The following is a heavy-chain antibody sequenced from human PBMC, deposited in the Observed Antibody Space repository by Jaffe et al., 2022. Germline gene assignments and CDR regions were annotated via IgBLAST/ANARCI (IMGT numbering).Heavy chain of an antibody. CDR1: GGSVSSGSYY. J-gene: IGHJ6*03. CDR3: ARDRNVVVPAAKYYYYYMDV. CDR2: IYYSGST. D-gene: IGHD2-2*01. V-gene: IGHV4-61*01. Sequence: QVQLQESGPGLVKPSETLSLTCTVSGGSVSSGSYYWSWIRQPPGKGLEWIGYIYYSGSTNYNPSLKSRVTISVDTSKNQFSLKLSSVTAADTAVYYCARDRNVVVPAAKYYYYYMDVWGKGTTVTVSS.